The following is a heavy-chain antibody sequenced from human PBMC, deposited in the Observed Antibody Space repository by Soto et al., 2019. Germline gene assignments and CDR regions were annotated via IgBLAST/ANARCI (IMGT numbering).Heavy chain of an antibody. CDR1: GDSISTVDYF. CDR3: ARGRYCLNGRCFPNWFDS. D-gene: IGHD2-15*01. V-gene: IGHV4-30-4*01. J-gene: IGHJ5*01. Sequence: KTSETLSLTCSVSGDSISTVDYFWAWIRQPPGQALEYIGYIYKSTTTYYNPSFESRVAISLDTSKSQFSLNVTSVTAADTAVYFCARGRYCLNGRCFPNWFDSWGQGTLVTVYS. CDR2: IYKSTTT.